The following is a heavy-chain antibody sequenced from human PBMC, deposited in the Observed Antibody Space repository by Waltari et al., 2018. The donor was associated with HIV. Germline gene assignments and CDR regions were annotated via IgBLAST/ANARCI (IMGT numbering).Heavy chain of an antibody. CDR3: ARREATVVRGVYYYGMDV. Sequence: EVQLVESGGGLVQPGGSLRLSWAASGFTFRSYWMHGVRQAPGKGLVWVSPIHSDGSSTRYADFVKGRFTISRDNAKNTLYLELNSLRAEDTAVYYCARREATVVRGVYYYGMDVWGQGTTVTVSS. V-gene: IGHV3-74*01. CDR2: IHSDGSST. CDR1: GFTFRSYW. D-gene: IGHD3-10*01. J-gene: IGHJ6*02.